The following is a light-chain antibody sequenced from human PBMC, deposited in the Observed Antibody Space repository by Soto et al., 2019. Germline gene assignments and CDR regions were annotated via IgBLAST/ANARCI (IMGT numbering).Light chain of an antibody. CDR1: SGHSNYA. Sequence: VLTQSPSASASLGASVKLTCTLSSGHSNYAIAWHQQQSEKGPRYLMKVNSDGSHSKGDGIPDRFSGSSSGAERYLSISSLQSEDEADYYCQTWATGSYVFGTGTKVTVL. V-gene: IGLV4-69*01. CDR3: QTWATGSYV. CDR2: VNSDGSH. J-gene: IGLJ1*01.